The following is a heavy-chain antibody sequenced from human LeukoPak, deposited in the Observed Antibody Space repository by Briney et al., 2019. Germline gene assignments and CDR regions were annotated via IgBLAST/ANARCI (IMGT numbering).Heavy chain of an antibody. V-gene: IGHV4-4*07. CDR1: GGSISSYY. J-gene: IGHJ5*02. CDR2: IYISGST. CDR3: ARKGSNWFDP. Sequence: SETLSLTCTVSGGSISSYYWSWIRQPAAKGLEWIGRIYISGSTKYNPSLKSRVTMSVDRSKNQFSLKLSSVTAADTAVYYCARKGSNWFDPWGQGTLVTVSS.